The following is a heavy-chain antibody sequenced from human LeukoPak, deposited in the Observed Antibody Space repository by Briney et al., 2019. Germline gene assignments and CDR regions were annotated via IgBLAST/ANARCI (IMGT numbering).Heavy chain of an antibody. Sequence: SETLSLTCTVSGGSISSSSYYWGWIRQPPGKGLEWIGSIYYSGSTYYNPSLKSRVTISVDTSKNQFSLKLSSVTAADTAVYYCARRRYCDYWGQGTLVTVSS. V-gene: IGHV4-39*01. CDR1: GGSISSSSYY. CDR2: IYYSGST. CDR3: ARRRYCDY. J-gene: IGHJ4*02.